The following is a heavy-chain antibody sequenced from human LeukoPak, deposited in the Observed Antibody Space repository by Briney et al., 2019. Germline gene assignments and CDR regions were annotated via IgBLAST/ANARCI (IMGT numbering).Heavy chain of an antibody. J-gene: IGHJ3*02. Sequence: SETLSLTCTVSGGSISSDYWSWIRQPPGKGLEWIGYIYYSGSTKYNPSLKSRVTMSRDTSKNQFSLKLSSVTAADTAVYYCARDPTWDHDRRRYWNAFDIWGQGTLVTVSS. CDR3: ARDPTWDHDRRRYWNAFDI. CDR1: GGSISSDY. V-gene: IGHV4-59*01. CDR2: IYYSGST. D-gene: IGHD3-22*01.